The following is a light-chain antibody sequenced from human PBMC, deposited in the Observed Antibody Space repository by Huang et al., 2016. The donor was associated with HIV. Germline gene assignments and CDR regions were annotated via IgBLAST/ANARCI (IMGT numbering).Light chain of an antibody. J-gene: IGKJ4*01. Sequence: EVVMTQSPNTLSVSPGERATLSCRASQGISSNLAWYQQKPGQAPRLLIYRASARAAGVPARFSGSGSGTEFTLTISSLQSEDFAIYYCQQYNNWPPLTFGGGTKVEI. CDR1: QGISSN. CDR2: RAS. CDR3: QQYNNWPPLT. V-gene: IGKV3-15*01.